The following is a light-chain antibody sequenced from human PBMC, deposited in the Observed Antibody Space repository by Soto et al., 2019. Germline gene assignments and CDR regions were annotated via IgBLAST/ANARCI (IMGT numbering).Light chain of an antibody. V-gene: IGLV2-14*01. CDR2: EVT. CDR3: ISYTSSTTHVI. Sequence: QSALTQPASVSGSPGQSLTISCTGTSSDIGGYNSVSWYQQHPGKAPKLMIYEVTNRPSGVPSRFSGSKSGNTASLTISGLQAEDEAHYYCISYTSSTTHVIFGAGTKVTVL. J-gene: IGLJ2*01. CDR1: SSDIGGYNS.